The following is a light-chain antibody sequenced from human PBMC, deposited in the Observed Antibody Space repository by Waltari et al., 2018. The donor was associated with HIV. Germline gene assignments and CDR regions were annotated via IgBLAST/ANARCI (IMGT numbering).Light chain of an antibody. J-gene: IGLJ2*01. CDR2: GNK. CDR3: QSYDSSLSGSVV. V-gene: IGLV1-40*01. CDR1: SSNIGPGSD. Sequence: QSVLTQPPPVSGAPGQRVTLPCTGSSSNIGPGSDVPWYQQLPGTAPKLLIDGNKYRPSGVPDRFSGSKSGTSASLAITGLQAEDEADYYCQSYDSSLSGSVVFGGGTKVTVL.